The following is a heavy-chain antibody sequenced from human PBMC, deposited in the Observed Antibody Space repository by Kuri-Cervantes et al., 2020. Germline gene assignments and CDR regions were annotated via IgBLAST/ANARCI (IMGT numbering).Heavy chain of an antibody. J-gene: IGHJ4*02. D-gene: IGHD3-9*01. V-gene: IGHV1-2*02. CDR2: INPNSGGT. CDR3: ARLPGYYKGHFDY. Sequence: ASVKVSCKASGYTFTSYYMHWVRQAPGQGLEWMGWINPNSGGTNYAQKLQGRVTMTTDTSTSTAYMELRSLRSDDTAVYYCARLPGYYKGHFDYWGQGTLVTVSS. CDR1: GYTFTSYY.